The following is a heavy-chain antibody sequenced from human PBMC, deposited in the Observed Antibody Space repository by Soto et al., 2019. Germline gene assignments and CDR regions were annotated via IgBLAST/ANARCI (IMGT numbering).Heavy chain of an antibody. CDR3: ARGAFDDSSGYPRSRYFDY. J-gene: IGHJ4*02. CDR1: GGTFSSYA. V-gene: IGHV1-69*13. D-gene: IGHD3-22*01. Sequence: SVKVSCKASGGTFSSYAISWVRQAPGQGLEWMGGIIPIFGTANYAQKFQGRVTITADESTSTAYMELSSLRSEDTAVCYCARGAFDDSSGYPRSRYFDYWGQGTLVTVSS. CDR2: IIPIFGTA.